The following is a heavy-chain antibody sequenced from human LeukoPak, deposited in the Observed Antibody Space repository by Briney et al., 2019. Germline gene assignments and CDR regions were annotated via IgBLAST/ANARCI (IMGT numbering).Heavy chain of an antibody. D-gene: IGHD5-24*01. CDR1: GFTLSNYW. CDR2: ITTDGSST. CDR3: AREGWLQLGNYFDS. V-gene: IGHV3-74*01. Sequence: PGGSLRLSCAAPGFTLSNYWMHSVRQSPGKGLVWVSRITTDGSSTSYADSVKGRFTISRDNAKNTLYLQMNSLRAEDTAVYYCAREGWLQLGNYFDSWGQGTLVTVSS. J-gene: IGHJ4*02.